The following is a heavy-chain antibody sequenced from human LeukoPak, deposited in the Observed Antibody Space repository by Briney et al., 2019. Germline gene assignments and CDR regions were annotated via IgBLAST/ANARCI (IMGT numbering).Heavy chain of an antibody. V-gene: IGHV1-2*02. CDR3: ARGGDILTGYNSYYYYYMDV. CDR1: GFTFTDYY. CDR2: INPNSGGT. J-gene: IGHJ6*03. Sequence: ASVKVSCKASGFTFTDYYMHWVRQAPGQGLEWMGWINPNSGGTNYAQKFQGRVTMTRDTSISTAYMELSRLRSDDTAVYYCARGGDILTGYNSYYYYYMDVWGKGTTVTVSS. D-gene: IGHD3-9*01.